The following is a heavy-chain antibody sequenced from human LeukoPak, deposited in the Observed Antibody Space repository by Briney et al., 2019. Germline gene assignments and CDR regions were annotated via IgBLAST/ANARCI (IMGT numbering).Heavy chain of an antibody. CDR2: FDPGDGET. V-gene: IGHV1-24*01. Sequence: ASVKVSCKVSGYTLTELSMHWVRQAPGKGLEWMGGFDPGDGETIYAQKFQGRVTMTEDTSTDTAYMELSSLRSEDTAVYYCATNLIYDSSGYLTDYWGQGTLVTVSS. CDR1: GYTLTELS. D-gene: IGHD3-22*01. CDR3: ATNLIYDSSGYLTDY. J-gene: IGHJ4*02.